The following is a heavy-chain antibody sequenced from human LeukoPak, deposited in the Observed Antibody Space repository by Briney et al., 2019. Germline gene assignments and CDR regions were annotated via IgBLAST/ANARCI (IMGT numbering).Heavy chain of an antibody. D-gene: IGHD6-13*01. CDR1: GYTFTSYH. V-gene: IGHV1-46*01. CDR2: INPSGGST. J-gene: IGHJ4*02. CDR3: AKLAAAGTAHYYFDY. Sequence: GASAKVSCKASGYTFTSYHMHWVRQAPGQGLEIMGIINPSGGSTTYAQKFQGRVTMTRDTSTSTVYMELSSLGSEDTAVYYCAKLAAAGTAHYYFDYWGQGTLVTVSS.